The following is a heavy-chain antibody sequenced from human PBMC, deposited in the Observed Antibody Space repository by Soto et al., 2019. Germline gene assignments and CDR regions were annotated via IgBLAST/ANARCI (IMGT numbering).Heavy chain of an antibody. V-gene: IGHV4-34*01. CDR3: ARGGGYDYIVYFQH. CDR1: GGSFSGYY. Sequence: QVQLQQWGAGLLKPSETLSLTCAVYGGSFSGYYWSWIRQPPGKVLEWIGEINHSGSTNYNPSLKSRVTISVDTSKNQFSLKLSSVTAADSAVYYCARGGGYDYIVYFQHWGQGTLVTVSS. CDR2: INHSGST. J-gene: IGHJ1*01. D-gene: IGHD5-12*01.